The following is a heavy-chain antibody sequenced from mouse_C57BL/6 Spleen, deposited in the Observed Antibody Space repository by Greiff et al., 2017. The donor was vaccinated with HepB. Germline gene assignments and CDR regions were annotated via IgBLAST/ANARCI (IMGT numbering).Heavy chain of an antibody. V-gene: IGHV1-80*01. J-gene: IGHJ2*01. CDR3: ARGGYGSSDY. Sequence: VQLQQSGAELVKPGASVKISCKASGSAFSSNWMNWVKQRPGRGLEWIGQIYPGVGDTNYNGKFKGKATLTADKSSSTADMQLSSLTSEDSAVYFCARGGYGSSDYWGQGTTLTVSS. D-gene: IGHD1-1*01. CDR2: IYPGVGDT. CDR1: GSAFSSNW.